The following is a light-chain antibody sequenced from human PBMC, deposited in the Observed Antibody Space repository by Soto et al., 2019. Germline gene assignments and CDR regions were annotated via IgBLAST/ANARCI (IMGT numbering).Light chain of an antibody. V-gene: IGLV1-40*01. CDR3: QSYGTSLTGSYV. J-gene: IGLJ1*01. CDR1: SSDIGAGYD. Sequence: QSVLTQPPSVSGAPGQRVTISCTGSSSDIGAGYDVHWYQQLPGTAPKLLTYGNNNRPSGVPDRFSGSKSGTSASLAITGLQAEDEADYYCQSYGTSLTGSYVFGTGTKVTVL. CDR2: GNN.